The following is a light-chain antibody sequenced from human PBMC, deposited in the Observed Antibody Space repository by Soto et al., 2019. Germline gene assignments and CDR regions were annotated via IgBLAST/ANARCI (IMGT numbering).Light chain of an antibody. CDR1: NSDLGNHNY. Sequence: QSVLTQPRAVSVSPGQSVTISCAGTNSDLGNHNYVPWFQQHPGKAPKLIIYDVTRRPSGVPDRFSGSQSGNTASLTISGLHTEDEADYYCCSYGDTTAVYLFGGGTKVTVL. CDR2: DVT. CDR3: CSYGDTTAVYL. J-gene: IGLJ1*01. V-gene: IGLV2-11*01.